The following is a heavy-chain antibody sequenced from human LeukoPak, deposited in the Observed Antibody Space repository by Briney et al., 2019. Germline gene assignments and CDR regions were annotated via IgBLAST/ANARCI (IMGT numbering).Heavy chain of an antibody. CDR1: GFTFSNAW. D-gene: IGHD3-10*01. CDR3: ARGYGSGSYWYFDY. CDR2: IKSKTDGGTT. V-gene: IGHV3-15*01. Sequence: GGSLRLSCAASGFTFSNAWMSWVRQAPGKGLGWVGRIKSKTDGGTTDYAAPVKGRFTISRDDSKNTLYLQMNSLKTEDTAVYYCARGYGSGSYWYFDYWGQGNLVTVSS. J-gene: IGHJ4*02.